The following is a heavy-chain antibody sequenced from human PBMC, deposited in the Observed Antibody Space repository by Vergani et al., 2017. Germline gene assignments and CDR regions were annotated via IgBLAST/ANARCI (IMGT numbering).Heavy chain of an antibody. CDR3: VRDRGLCAGGRCYTEAWDY. J-gene: IGHJ4*02. V-gene: IGHV3-30*03. CDR2: ISFDGTNE. CDR1: GFSFGSYG. Sequence: QVQLVESGGNVVQSGTSLRLSCAASGFSFGSYGMHWVRQSPGKGLEWVVGISFDGTNEYYPDLVKGRFTISRDIAKNTLYLQVRGLRLEDTGVYHCVRDRGLCAGGRCYTEAWDYWGQGTPVTVSS. D-gene: IGHD2-2*02.